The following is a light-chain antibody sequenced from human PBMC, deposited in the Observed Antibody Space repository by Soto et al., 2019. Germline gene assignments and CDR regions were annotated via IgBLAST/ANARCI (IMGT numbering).Light chain of an antibody. J-gene: IGKJ4*01. CDR1: QSVSSN. Sequence: EIFMTQSPATLSVSQGDRATLSWRASQSVSSNLAWYQQKPGQAPRLLIHGASSRATGIPDRFSGSGSGTDFTLTISRLEPEDFAVYYCQQYGSSPPLTFGGGTKVDIK. V-gene: IGKV3-20*01. CDR3: QQYGSSPPLT. CDR2: GAS.